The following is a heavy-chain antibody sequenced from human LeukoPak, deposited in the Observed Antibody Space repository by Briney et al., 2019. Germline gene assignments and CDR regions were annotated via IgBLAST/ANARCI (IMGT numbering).Heavy chain of an antibody. V-gene: IGHV3-15*01. Sequence: GGSLRLSCAASGFTFNNAWMSWVRQAPGKGLEWVGRIKSKTDGGTTDYAARVKGRFTISRDDSKNTLYLQMNSLKTEDTAVYYCITFSMIVVVITDWGQGTLVTVSS. CDR1: GFTFNNAW. D-gene: IGHD3-22*01. CDR3: ITFSMIVVVITD. CDR2: IKSKTDGGTT. J-gene: IGHJ4*02.